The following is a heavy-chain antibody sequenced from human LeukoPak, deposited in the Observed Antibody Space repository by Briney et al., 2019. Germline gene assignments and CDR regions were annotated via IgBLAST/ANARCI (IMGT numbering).Heavy chain of an antibody. D-gene: IGHD3-10*01. CDR1: GFTFSSYA. V-gene: IGHV3-23*01. J-gene: IGHJ4*02. CDR3: ATDPNYLGY. Sequence: PGGSLRLSCAASGFTFSSYAMNWVRQAPGKGLEWVSTISGRGDNTYYGDSVKGRFTISRDNSKNMLYLQMNSLRAEDTALYYCATDPNYLGYWGQGTLVTVSS. CDR2: ISGRGDNT.